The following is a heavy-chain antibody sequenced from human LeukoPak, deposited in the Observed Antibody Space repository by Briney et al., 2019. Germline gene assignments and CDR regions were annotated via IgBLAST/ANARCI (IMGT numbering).Heavy chain of an antibody. J-gene: IGHJ5*02. V-gene: IGHV4-38-2*01. D-gene: IGHD6-19*01. CDR3: AGAVAGTVSWFDP. CDR1: GYSIRSGYY. CDR2: IYHSGSN. Sequence: TSETLSLTCAVSGYSIRSGYYWGWIRQPPGKGLEWIGTIYHSGSNYYNPSLKSRVTISVHTSKNQFSLKLSSVTAADTAVYYCAGAVAGTVSWFDPWGQGTLVTVSS.